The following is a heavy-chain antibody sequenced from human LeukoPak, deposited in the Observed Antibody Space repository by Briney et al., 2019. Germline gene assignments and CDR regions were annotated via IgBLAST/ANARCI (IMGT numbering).Heavy chain of an antibody. D-gene: IGHD6-13*01. CDR2: IIPIFGTA. V-gene: IGHV1-69*05. Sequence: ASVKVSCKASGGTFSRYAISWVRQAPGRGLEWMGGIIPIFGTANYAQKFQGRVTITTDESTSTAYMELSSLRSEDTAVYYCARGPLGYSSSWPLDYWGQGTLVTVSS. CDR3: ARGPLGYSSSWPLDY. J-gene: IGHJ4*02. CDR1: GGTFSRYA.